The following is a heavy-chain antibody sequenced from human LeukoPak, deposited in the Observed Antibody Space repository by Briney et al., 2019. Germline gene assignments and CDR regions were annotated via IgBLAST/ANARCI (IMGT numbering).Heavy chain of an antibody. Sequence: ASVKVSCKASGYTFPTYNIKWARPAPGQGLEWMGGTIPSFGRGNYAQRFHGRLAITADESTRTAYMELSSLRTGDTAVYYCARVDPIAEAGTDYYAMDVWGQGTTVTVSS. CDR3: ARVDPIAEAGTDYYAMDV. D-gene: IGHD6-19*01. J-gene: IGHJ6*02. CDR2: TIPSFGRG. V-gene: IGHV1-69*13. CDR1: GYTFPTYN.